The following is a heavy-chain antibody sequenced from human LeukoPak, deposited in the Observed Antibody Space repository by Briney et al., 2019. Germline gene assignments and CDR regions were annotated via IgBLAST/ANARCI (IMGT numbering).Heavy chain of an antibody. V-gene: IGHV3-23*01. CDR1: GITFSTYA. CDR2: ISGSGSRA. CDR3: AKDPHFDFWSGYSYHLDQ. Sequence: GSLRLSCAASGITFSTYAMSWVRQAPGKGPEWVSGISGSGSRAYYADSVKGRFIISRDNDENTLYLQMHSLRADDTAVYYCAKDPHFDFWSGYSYHLDQWGQGTLVTVSS. J-gene: IGHJ4*02. D-gene: IGHD3-3*01.